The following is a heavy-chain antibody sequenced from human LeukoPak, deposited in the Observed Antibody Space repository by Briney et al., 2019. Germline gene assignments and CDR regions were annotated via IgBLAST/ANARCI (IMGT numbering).Heavy chain of an antibody. CDR2: ISYDGSNK. J-gene: IGHJ4*02. Sequence: PSGGSLRLSCAASGFTVSSNYMSWVRQAPGKGLEWVAVISYDGSNKYYADSVKGRFTISRDNSKNTLYLQMNSLRAEDTAVYYCARELHSGSFDYWGQGTLVTVSS. CDR3: ARELHSGSFDY. D-gene: IGHD5-12*01. V-gene: IGHV3-30-3*01. CDR1: GFTVSSNY.